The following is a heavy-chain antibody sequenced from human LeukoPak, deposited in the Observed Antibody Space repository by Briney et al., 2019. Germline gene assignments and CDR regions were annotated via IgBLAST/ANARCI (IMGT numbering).Heavy chain of an antibody. D-gene: IGHD3-9*01. V-gene: IGHV3-23*01. Sequence: GGSLRLSCAASGFTFSSYAMSWVRQAPGKGLEWVSAISGGGGSTYYADSVKGRFTISRDNSKNTLYLQMNSLRAEDTAVYYCTTDLYYDILTGYADFDYWGQGTLVTVSS. J-gene: IGHJ4*02. CDR2: ISGGGGST. CDR1: GFTFSSYA. CDR3: TTDLYYDILTGYADFDY.